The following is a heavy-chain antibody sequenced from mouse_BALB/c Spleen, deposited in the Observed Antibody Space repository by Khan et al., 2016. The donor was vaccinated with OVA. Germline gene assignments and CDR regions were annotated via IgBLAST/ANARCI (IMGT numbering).Heavy chain of an antibody. CDR1: GYTFTTYT. CDR3: AKEGAYYRSDGLVAY. J-gene: IGHJ3*01. V-gene: IGHV1-4*01. Sequence: VQLQESGAELARPGASVKMSCKASGYTFTTYTMHWVKQRPGQGLEWIGYINPSSGYTNYNQKFKGKATLTADKSSSTAYMQLSSRTSEDSSVYDCAKEGAYYRSDGLVAYWGQGTLVTVSA. D-gene: IGHD2-14*01. CDR2: INPSSGYT.